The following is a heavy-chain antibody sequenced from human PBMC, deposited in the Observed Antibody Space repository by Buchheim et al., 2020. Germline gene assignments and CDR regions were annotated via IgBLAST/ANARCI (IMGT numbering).Heavy chain of an antibody. CDR3: ARHSYHDALDV. CDR1: GGSISSGAYY. J-gene: IGHJ6*02. V-gene: IGHV4-61*02. Sequence: QVQLQESGPGLVKPSQTLFLTCTVSGGSISSGAYYWTWIRQPAGKGLEWIGRIYTNGNTNNNPSLKSRATVSWDPTKNQISLQLTSVTAADTAVYFCARHSYHDALDVWGQGTT. D-gene: IGHD1-26*01. CDR2: IYTNGNT.